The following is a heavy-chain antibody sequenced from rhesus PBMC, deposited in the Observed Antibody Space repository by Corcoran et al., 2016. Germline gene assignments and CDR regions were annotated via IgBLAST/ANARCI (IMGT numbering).Heavy chain of an antibody. V-gene: IGHV2-95*01. CDR2: IYWNDSK. CDR1: GFSISTTGTG. J-gene: IGHJ4*01. D-gene: IGHD1-20*01. Sequence: QVTLKESGPALVTPTQTLTLTCTFSGFSISTTGTGVGWIRQPQGKALEWLASIYWNDSKYYSTSLKSRLTSSKDTSNNQRVLTRNNMDPVDTATYYCARVEIAGTTFGDYWGQGVLVTVSS. CDR3: ARVEIAGTTFGDY.